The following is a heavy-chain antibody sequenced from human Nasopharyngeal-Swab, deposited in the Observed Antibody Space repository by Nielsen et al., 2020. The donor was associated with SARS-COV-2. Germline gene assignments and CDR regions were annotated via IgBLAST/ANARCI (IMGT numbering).Heavy chain of an antibody. J-gene: IGHJ4*02. CDR1: GYTFTSYD. V-gene: IGHV1-8*01. D-gene: IGHD2-2*02. Sequence: ASVKVSCKAPGYTFTSYDINWVRQATGQGLEWMGWMNPNSGNTGYAQKFQGRVTMTRNTSISTAYMELSSLRSEDTAVYYCARGGVRGYQLLYGYWGQGTLVTVSS. CDR3: ARGGVRGYQLLYGY. CDR2: MNPNSGNT.